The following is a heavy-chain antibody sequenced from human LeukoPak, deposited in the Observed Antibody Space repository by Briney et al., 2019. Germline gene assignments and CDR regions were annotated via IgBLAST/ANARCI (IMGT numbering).Heavy chain of an antibody. CDR1: GYTFTNYG. J-gene: IGHJ4*02. CDR2: INVYNGKT. CDR3: ARAAYSSGWPVLIPYYFDY. D-gene: IGHD6-19*01. Sequence: ASVKVSCKASGYTFTNYGLSWVRQAPGQGLEWMGWINVYNGKTNYAQKFQGRATMTTDTSTSTACMELRSLRSDDTALYYCARAAYSSGWPVLIPYYFDYWGRGALVTVSS. V-gene: IGHV1-18*04.